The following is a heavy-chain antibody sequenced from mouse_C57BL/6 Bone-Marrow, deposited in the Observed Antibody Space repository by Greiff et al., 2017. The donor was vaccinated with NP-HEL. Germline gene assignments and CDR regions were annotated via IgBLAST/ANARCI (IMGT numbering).Heavy chain of an antibody. Sequence: EVMLVESGGGLVKPGGSLKLSCAASGFTFSSYAMSWVRQTPEKRLEWVATISDGGSYTYYPDNVKGRFTISRDNAKNNLYLQMSHLKSEDTAMYYCARDSNSFAYWGQGTLVTVSA. CDR3: ARDSNSFAY. CDR2: ISDGGSYT. J-gene: IGHJ3*01. V-gene: IGHV5-4*01. D-gene: IGHD2-5*01. CDR1: GFTFSSYA.